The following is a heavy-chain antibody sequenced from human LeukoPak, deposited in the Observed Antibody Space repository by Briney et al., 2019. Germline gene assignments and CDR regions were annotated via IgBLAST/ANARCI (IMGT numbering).Heavy chain of an antibody. CDR3: AREARYCSGGNCYDKHFYYYYYMDV. J-gene: IGHJ6*03. V-gene: IGHV4-39*07. D-gene: IGHD2-15*01. CDR1: GGSISSSSYY. Sequence: PSETLSLTCTVSGGSISSSSYYWVWIRQPPGKGLECIGLIYYRGSTYYNPPLKSRVTISVDTSKNQFSLKLNSVTAADTAVYYCAREARYCSGGNCYDKHFYYYYYMDVWGKGTTVTVSS. CDR2: IYYRGST.